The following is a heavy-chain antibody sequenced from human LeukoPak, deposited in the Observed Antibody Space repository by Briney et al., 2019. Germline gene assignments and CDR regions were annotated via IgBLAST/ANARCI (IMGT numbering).Heavy chain of an antibody. CDR1: GFTFSSYG. CDR3: ARGGFYGDYPIDY. D-gene: IGHD4-17*01. J-gene: IGHJ4*02. CDR2: IWYDGSNK. V-gene: IGHV3-33*01. Sequence: GGSLRLSCAASGFTFSSYGMHWVRRAPGKGLEWVAVIWYDGSNKYYADSVKGRFTISRDNSKNTLYLQMNSLRAEDTAVYYCARGGFYGDYPIDYWGQGTLVTVSS.